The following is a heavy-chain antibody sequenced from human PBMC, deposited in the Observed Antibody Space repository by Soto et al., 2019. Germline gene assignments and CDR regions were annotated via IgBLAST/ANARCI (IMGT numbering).Heavy chain of an antibody. CDR1: GGTFSSYT. V-gene: IGHV1-69*02. D-gene: IGHD5-12*01. CDR2: IIPILGIA. CDR3: ARGKNSCYDFDEGEIYFAC. J-gene: IGHJ4*02. Sequence: QVQLVQSGAEVKKPGSSVKVSCKASGGTFSSYTISWVRQAPGQGLEWMGRIIPILGIANYAQKFQGRVTITADKSTSTAYMELSSLRSEDTAVYYCARGKNSCYDFDEGEIYFACCGQGSLVIVSS.